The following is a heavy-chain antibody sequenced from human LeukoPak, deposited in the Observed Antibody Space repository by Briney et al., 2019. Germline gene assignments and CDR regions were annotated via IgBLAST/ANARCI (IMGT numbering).Heavy chain of an antibody. CDR2: IYYSGST. V-gene: IGHV4-34*01. Sequence: SETLSLTCAVYGGSFSGYYWSWIRQPPGKGLEWIGSIYYSGSTYYNPSLKSRVTISVDTSKNQFSLKLSSVTAADTAVYYCARGDIVATIEWDWLAVANYYFDYWGQGTLVTVSS. CDR3: ARGDIVATIEWDWLAVANYYFDY. J-gene: IGHJ4*02. CDR1: GGSFSGYY. D-gene: IGHD5-12*01.